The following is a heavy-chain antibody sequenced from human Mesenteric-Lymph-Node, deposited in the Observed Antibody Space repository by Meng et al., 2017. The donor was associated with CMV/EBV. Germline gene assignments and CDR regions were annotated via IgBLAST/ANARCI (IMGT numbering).Heavy chain of an antibody. CDR3: ARPRMQLSYGMDV. CDR1: GGTFSSYA. D-gene: IGHD5-18*01. CDR2: ISAYNGNT. V-gene: IGHV1-18*01. J-gene: IGHJ6*02. Sequence: ASVKVSCKASGGTFSSYAISWVRQAPGQGLEWMGWISAYNGNTNYAQKLQGRVTMTTDTSTSTAYMELRSLRSDDTAVYYCARPRMQLSYGMDVWGQGTTVTVSS.